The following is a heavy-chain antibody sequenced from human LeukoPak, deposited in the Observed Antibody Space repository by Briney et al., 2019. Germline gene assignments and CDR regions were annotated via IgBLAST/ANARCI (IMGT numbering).Heavy chain of an antibody. Sequence: SETLSLTCDVFSGSRTDCFWTWIRQSPGKGLEWIGEINDYTGNTNYNPSLNSPVSISVEKSKNQFSLELRSVTAADTAGYYCARGRIAKIVVVHSFHYGMAVWGQGTTVTVSS. CDR1: SGSRTDCF. V-gene: IGHV4-34*01. CDR2: INDYTGNT. D-gene: IGHD3-22*01. J-gene: IGHJ6*02. CDR3: ARGRIAKIVVVHSFHYGMAV.